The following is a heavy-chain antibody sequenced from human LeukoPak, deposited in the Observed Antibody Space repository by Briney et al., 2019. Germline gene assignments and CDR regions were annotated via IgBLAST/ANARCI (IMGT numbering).Heavy chain of an antibody. V-gene: IGHV3-74*03. J-gene: IGHJ4*02. Sequence: PGGSLRLSCAASGFTFSSYWMHWVRPAPGKGLVWVSRINSAGSSTAYADSVKGRFTISRDNAKNTLYLQMNSLRAEDTAVYYCTTMVQFGWGQGTLVTVSS. CDR1: GFTFSSYW. CDR3: TTMVQFG. D-gene: IGHD3-10*01. CDR2: INSAGSST.